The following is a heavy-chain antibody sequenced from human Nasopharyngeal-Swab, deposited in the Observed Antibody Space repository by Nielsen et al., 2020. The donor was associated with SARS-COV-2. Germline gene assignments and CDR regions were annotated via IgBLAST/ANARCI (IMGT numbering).Heavy chain of an antibody. CDR2: INPSGGGT. V-gene: IGHV1-46*01. D-gene: IGHD6-13*01. J-gene: IGHJ4*02. CDR3: ARDLKVAAGSQFDY. Sequence: WVRQAPGQGLEWMGLINPSGGGTSYAQKFQGRVTMTRDTSTSTVYMELSSPTSEDTAVYYCARDLKVAAGSQFDYWGQGTLVTVSS.